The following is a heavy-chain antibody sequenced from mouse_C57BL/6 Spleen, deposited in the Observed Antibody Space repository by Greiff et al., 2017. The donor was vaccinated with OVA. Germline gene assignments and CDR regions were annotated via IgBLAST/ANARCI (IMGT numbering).Heavy chain of an antibody. V-gene: IGHV1-59*01. Sequence: VQLQQPGAELVRPGTSVKLSCKASGYTFTSYWMHWVKQRPGQGLEWIGVIDPSDSYTNYNQKFKGKATLTVDTSSSTAYMQLSSLTSEDSAVNYCARDYGSSYLDYWGQGTTLTVSS. J-gene: IGHJ2*01. CDR1: GYTFTSYW. CDR3: ARDYGSSYLDY. CDR2: IDPSDSYT. D-gene: IGHD1-1*01.